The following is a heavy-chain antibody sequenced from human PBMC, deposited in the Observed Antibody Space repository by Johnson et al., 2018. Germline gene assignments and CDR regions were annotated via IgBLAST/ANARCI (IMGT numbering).Heavy chain of an antibody. CDR2: ISHRGNT. Sequence: QVQLQESGPGLVKPSGTLSLTCTVSGDSISNIYWWTWVRQPPGEGLEWIGEISHRGNTNYNPSLNSRVTISLDRPKNHFSLARNFGTAADTAVYSCTTTRADCWRGYRYGGQGSLVTVSS. CDR1: GDSISNIYW. J-gene: IGHJ4*02. V-gene: IGHV4-4*02. CDR3: TTTRADCWRGYRY. D-gene: IGHD3-3*01.